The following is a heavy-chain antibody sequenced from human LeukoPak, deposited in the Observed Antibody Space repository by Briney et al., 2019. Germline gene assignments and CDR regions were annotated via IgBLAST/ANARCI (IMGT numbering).Heavy chain of an antibody. Sequence: GGSLRLSCAASRFIFSSYTMSWVRQAPGKGLEWVSTISSSGDGTYYADSVKGRFAISRDNSKNTLYLQMNSLRADDTAVYHCANENYYASGSYPDYWGQGTLVTVSS. CDR2: ISSSGDGT. CDR1: RFIFSSYT. J-gene: IGHJ4*02. D-gene: IGHD3-10*01. CDR3: ANENYYASGSYPDY. V-gene: IGHV3-23*01.